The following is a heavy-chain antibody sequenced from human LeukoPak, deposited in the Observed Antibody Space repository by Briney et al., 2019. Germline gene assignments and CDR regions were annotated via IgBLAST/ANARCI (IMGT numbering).Heavy chain of an antibody. J-gene: IGHJ3*02. Sequence: PSETLSLTCTVSGGSISSYYWSWIQQPPGKGLEWIGYIYYSGSTNYNPSLKSRVTISVDTSKKQFSLKLSSVTAADTAVYYCARGIAAAGHWSAFDIWGQGTMVTVSS. V-gene: IGHV4-59*01. CDR3: ARGIAAAGHWSAFDI. CDR1: GGSISSYY. D-gene: IGHD6-13*01. CDR2: IYYSGST.